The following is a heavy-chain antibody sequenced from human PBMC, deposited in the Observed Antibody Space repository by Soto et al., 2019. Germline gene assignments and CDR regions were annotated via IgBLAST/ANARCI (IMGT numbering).Heavy chain of an antibody. CDR1: GFTFSSYW. CDR3: ARRWNYFPSFDY. CDR2: INSDGSST. D-gene: IGHD1-7*01. V-gene: IGHV3-74*01. J-gene: IGHJ4*02. Sequence: PGVSLRLSCAASGFTFSSYWMHWVRQAPGKGLVWVSRINSDGSSTSYADSVKGRFTISRDNAKNTLYLQMNSLRAEDTAVYYCARRWNYFPSFDYWGQGTQVTVSS.